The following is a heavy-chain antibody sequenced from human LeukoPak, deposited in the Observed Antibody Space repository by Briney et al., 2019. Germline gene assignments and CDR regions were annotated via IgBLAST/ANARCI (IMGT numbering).Heavy chain of an antibody. CDR3: ARGLGGSGSYFLTFDY. J-gene: IGHJ4*02. D-gene: IGHD1-26*01. CDR1: GYTLTTYS. Sequence: ASVTVSCKASGYTLTTYSINWVRQAPGQGLEWMGWISAYNGNTKYAQKVQGRVTMATDTSTSTAYMELRSLRSDDTAVYYCARGLGGSGSYFLTFDYWGQGTLVTVSS. V-gene: IGHV1-18*01. CDR2: ISAYNGNT.